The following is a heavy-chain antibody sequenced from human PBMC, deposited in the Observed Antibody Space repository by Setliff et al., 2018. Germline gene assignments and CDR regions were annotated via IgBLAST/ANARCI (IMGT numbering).Heavy chain of an antibody. D-gene: IGHD3-10*01. J-gene: IGHJ4*02. Sequence: GGSLRLSCAASGFTFSSYAMSWVRQAPGKGLEWVSAISGSGVSTYYADSVKGRFTISRDNSKNTLYLQMNSLRAEDTAVYYCAKVTNHYGSGSYLDYWGQGTLVTVSS. CDR2: ISGSGVST. V-gene: IGHV3-23*01. CDR1: GFTFSSYA. CDR3: AKVTNHYGSGSYLDY.